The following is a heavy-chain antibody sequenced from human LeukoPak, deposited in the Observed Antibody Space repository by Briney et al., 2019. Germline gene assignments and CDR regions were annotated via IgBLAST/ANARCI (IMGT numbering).Heavy chain of an antibody. Sequence: GGSLRLSCEASGVTFSSYTMSWVRQAPGKGLEWVSTITTSDGNTYYADSVKGRFTVSRDNSKNTLFLQMNSLRAEDTAVYYCAKDGGLWVSAHWGDSWGRGTLVTVSS. CDR3: AKDGGLWVSAHWGDS. D-gene: IGHD7-27*01. V-gene: IGHV3-23*01. CDR2: ITTSDGNT. J-gene: IGHJ4*02. CDR1: GVTFSSYT.